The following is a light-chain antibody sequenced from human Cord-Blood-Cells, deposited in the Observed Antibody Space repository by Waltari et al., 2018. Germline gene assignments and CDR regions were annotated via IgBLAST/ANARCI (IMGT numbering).Light chain of an antibody. Sequence: ELVMTQSPATLSVSPGERATLSCRASQSVSSNLAWYQQKPGQAPRRLIYGASTRATGIPARFSGSRSGTEFTLTISSLQSEDFAVYYCQQYNNWPPLTFGGGTKVEIK. CDR3: QQYNNWPPLT. V-gene: IGKV3-15*01. CDR2: GAS. J-gene: IGKJ4*01. CDR1: QSVSSN.